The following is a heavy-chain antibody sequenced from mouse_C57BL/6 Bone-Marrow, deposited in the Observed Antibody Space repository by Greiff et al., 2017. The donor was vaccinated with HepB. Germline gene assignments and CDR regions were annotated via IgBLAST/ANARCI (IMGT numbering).Heavy chain of an antibody. CDR1: GYTFTSYW. CDR2: IYPGSGST. V-gene: IGHV1-55*01. J-gene: IGHJ2*01. D-gene: IGHD1-1*01. Sequence: VQLQQSGAELVKPGASVKMSCKASGYTFTSYWITWVKQRPGQGLEWIGDIYPGSGSTNYNEKFKSKATLTVDTSSSTAYMQLSSLTSEDSAVYYCARWGTTVVIDYWGQGTTLTVSS. CDR3: ARWGTTVVIDY.